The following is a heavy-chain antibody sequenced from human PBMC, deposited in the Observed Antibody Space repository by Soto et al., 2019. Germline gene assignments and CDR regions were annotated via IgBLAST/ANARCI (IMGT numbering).Heavy chain of an antibody. V-gene: IGHV4-30-2*01. CDR3: TTYRKFFQI. J-gene: IGHJ3*02. Sequence: SETLCLTGAVSGGYIIGGNYSWSWILQPPGQGLEWIGFIYNSGSTSYNSSLKSRVTISVDRSKNHFFLNLTSVTAADTGVYYCTTYRKFFQIWSQGTKVTVSS. CDR1: GGYIIGGNYS. CDR2: IYNSGST.